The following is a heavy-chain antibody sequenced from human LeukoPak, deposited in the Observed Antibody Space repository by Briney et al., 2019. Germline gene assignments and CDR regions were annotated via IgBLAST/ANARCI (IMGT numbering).Heavy chain of an antibody. CDR2: IIPIFGTA. Sequence: ASVKVSCKASGGTFSSYAISWVRQAPGQGLEWMGGIIPIFGTANYAQKFQGRVTITADESTSTAYMELSSLRSEDTAVYYCARDIGKSGIVGATSTYWGQGTLATVSS. D-gene: IGHD1-26*01. CDR3: ARDIGKSGIVGATSTY. V-gene: IGHV1-69*13. J-gene: IGHJ4*02. CDR1: GGTFSSYA.